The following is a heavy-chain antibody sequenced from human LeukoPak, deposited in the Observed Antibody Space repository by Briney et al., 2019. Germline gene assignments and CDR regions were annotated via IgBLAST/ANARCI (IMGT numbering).Heavy chain of an antibody. V-gene: IGHV1-2*02. CDR1: GYTFAAYY. D-gene: IGHD5-12*01. J-gene: IGHJ5*02. CDR3: ARVAEPWWIVATIYWFDP. Sequence: GASVKVSCKASGYTFAAYYMYWVRQAPGQGLEWMGWINPNSGGTNYAQKFQGRVTMTRDTSISTAYMELSRLRSDDTAVYYCARVAEPWWIVATIYWFDPWGQGTLVTVSS. CDR2: INPNSGGT.